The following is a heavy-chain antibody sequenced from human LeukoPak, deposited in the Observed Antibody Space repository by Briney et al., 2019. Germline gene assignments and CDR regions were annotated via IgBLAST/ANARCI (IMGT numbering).Heavy chain of an antibody. V-gene: IGHV4-34*01. Sequence: KASETLSLTCTVSGGSISSYYWSWIRQPPGKGLEWIGEINHSGSTNYNPSLKSRVTISVDTSKNQFSLKLSSVTAADTAVYYCARVGGITIFGVVTKGFDYWGQGTLVTVSS. CDR1: GGSISSYY. CDR2: INHSGST. J-gene: IGHJ4*02. CDR3: ARVGGITIFGVVTKGFDY. D-gene: IGHD3-3*01.